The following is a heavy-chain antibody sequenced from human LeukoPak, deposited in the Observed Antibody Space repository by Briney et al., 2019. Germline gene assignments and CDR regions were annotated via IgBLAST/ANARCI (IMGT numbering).Heavy chain of an antibody. CDR3: AREHSGYDFPGRDYYYMDV. Sequence: GGSLRLSCAASGFTFSSYNMNWVRQAPGKGLEWVSSISSTSNIYYADSVKGRFTISRDNAKNSLYLQMNSLRAEDTAVYYCAREHSGYDFPGRDYYYMDVWGKGTTVTVSS. CDR2: ISSTSNI. J-gene: IGHJ6*03. V-gene: IGHV3-21*01. D-gene: IGHD5-12*01. CDR1: GFTFSSYN.